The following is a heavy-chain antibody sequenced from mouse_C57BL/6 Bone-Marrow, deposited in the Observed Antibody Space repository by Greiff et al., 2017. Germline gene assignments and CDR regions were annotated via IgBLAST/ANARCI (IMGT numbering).Heavy chain of an antibody. CDR2: IYPGSGST. D-gene: IGHD2-1*01. CDR3: ARGVTTSPFYAMDY. Sequence: VQLQQPGAEIGKKGVSVKMSWKEAGERGKSDGRRGGEERPGEGLEWIGDIYPGSGSTNYNEKFKSKATLTVDTSSSTAYMEVGSLTSEDSAVYYCARGVTTSPFYAMDYWGQGTSVTVSS. CDR1: GERGKSDG. J-gene: IGHJ4*01. V-gene: IGHV1-55*01.